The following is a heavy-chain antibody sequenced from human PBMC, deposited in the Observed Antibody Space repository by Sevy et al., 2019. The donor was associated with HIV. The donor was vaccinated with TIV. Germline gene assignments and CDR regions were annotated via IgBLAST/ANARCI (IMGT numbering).Heavy chain of an antibody. J-gene: IGHJ4*02. V-gene: IGHV3-7*01. CDR1: GFDFNHHW. CDR3: ARLPTGLQSFNYLLSTYFDS. D-gene: IGHD3-9*01. Sequence: GGSLRLSCAASGFDFNHHWMSWVRQAPQKGLEWVANIKQDGSETYYVDSLEGRFTISRENAKNSLSLQINDLRAEDTAVYYCARLPTGLQSFNYLLSTYFDSWGQGTLVTVSS. CDR2: IKQDGSET.